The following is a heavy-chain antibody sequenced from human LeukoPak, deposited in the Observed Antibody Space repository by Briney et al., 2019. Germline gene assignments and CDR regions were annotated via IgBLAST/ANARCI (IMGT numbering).Heavy chain of an antibody. CDR3: AKDGYGYGDSTGYFDY. CDR1: GFTFSSYE. V-gene: IGHV3-23*01. J-gene: IGHJ4*02. D-gene: IGHD5-18*01. CDR2: ISGSGGST. Sequence: PGGSLRLSCAASGFTFSSYEMNWVRQAPGKGLEWVSAISGSGGSTYYADSVKGRFTISRDNSKNTLYLPLNSLRAEDTAVYYCAKDGYGYGDSTGYFDYWGQGTLVTVSS.